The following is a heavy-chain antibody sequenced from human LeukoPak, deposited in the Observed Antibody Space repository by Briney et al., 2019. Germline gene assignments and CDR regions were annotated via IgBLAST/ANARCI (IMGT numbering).Heavy chain of an antibody. D-gene: IGHD5-12*01. CDR3: ARGPDEWLRSPSDY. V-gene: IGHV3-30-3*01. Sequence: GSLRLSCAASGFTFSSYAMHWVRQAPGKGLEWVAVISYDGSNKYYADSVKGRFTISRDNSKNTLYLQMNSLRAEDTAVYYCARGPDEWLRSPSDYWGQGTLVTVSS. J-gene: IGHJ4*02. CDR1: GFTFSSYA. CDR2: ISYDGSNK.